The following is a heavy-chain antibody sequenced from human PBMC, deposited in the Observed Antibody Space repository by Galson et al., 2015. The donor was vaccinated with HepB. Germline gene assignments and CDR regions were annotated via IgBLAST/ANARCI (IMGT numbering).Heavy chain of an antibody. J-gene: IGHJ5*02. CDR1: GYTFTSYG. D-gene: IGHD2-2*02. V-gene: IGHV1-18*01. CDR2: ISAYNGNT. CDR3: ARDALGYCSSTSCYTEYWFDP. Sequence: SVKVSCKASGYTFTSYGISWVRQAPGQGLEWMGWISAYNGNTNYAQKLQGRVTMTTDTSTSTAYMELRSLRSDDTAVYYCARDALGYCSSTSCYTEYWFDPWGQGTLVTVSS.